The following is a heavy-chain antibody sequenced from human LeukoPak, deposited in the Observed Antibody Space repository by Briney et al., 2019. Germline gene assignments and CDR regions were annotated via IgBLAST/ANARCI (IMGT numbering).Heavy chain of an antibody. CDR2: VNPNSGNT. D-gene: IGHD1-26*01. CDR3: ARRESYTLFLQH. Sequence: ASVKVSCKASGYTFSNSDISWVRQASGQGLEWMGWVNPNSGNTGYAQKFRGRVTITRNTSISTAYMELSSLRSEDTAVYYCARRESYTLFLQHWGQGTLVTVSS. V-gene: IGHV1-8*03. CDR1: GYTFSNSD. J-gene: IGHJ1*01.